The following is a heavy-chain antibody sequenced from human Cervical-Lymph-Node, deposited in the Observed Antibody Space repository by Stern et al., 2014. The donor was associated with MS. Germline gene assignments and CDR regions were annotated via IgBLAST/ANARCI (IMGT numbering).Heavy chain of an antibody. CDR1: GGSFSSGGYY. CDR3: ARRVPYYFDY. V-gene: IGHV4-31*01. Sequence: QVQLQESGPGLVKPSQTLSLTCTVSGGSFSSGGYYWSWIRQHPGKGLEWIGYINYSGSAYYNPSLKSPVIISVDTSKNQFSLKLSSVTAADTAVYYCARRVPYYFDYWGQGTLVTVSS. CDR2: INYSGSA. J-gene: IGHJ4*02.